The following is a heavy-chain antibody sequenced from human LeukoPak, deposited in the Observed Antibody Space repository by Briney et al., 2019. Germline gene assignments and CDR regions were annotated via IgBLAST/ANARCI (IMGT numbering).Heavy chain of an antibody. CDR1: GFTFSSYW. J-gene: IGHJ4*02. Sequence: PGGSLRLSCAASGFTFSSYWMSWVRQAPGKGLEWVANIKQDGSEKYYVDSVKGRFTISRDNAKNSLYLQMNSLRAEDTAVYYCARVYWNYGESYYFDYWGQGTLVTVSS. CDR3: ARVYWNYGESYYFDY. D-gene: IGHD1-7*01. CDR2: IKQDGSEK. V-gene: IGHV3-7*01.